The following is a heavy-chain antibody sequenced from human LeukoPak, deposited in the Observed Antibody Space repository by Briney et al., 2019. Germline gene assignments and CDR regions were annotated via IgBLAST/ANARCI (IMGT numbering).Heavy chain of an antibody. D-gene: IGHD5-18*01. CDR3: AKDLTGGYSYGRYFDY. CDR2: ISWNSGSI. J-gene: IGHJ4*02. CDR1: GFTFDDYA. Sequence: GGSLRPSCAASGFTFDDYAMHWVRQAPGKGLEWVSGISWNSGSIAYADSVKGRFTISRDNAKNSLYLQMNSLRAEDTALYYCAKDLTGGYSYGRYFDYWGQGTLVTVPS. V-gene: IGHV3-9*01.